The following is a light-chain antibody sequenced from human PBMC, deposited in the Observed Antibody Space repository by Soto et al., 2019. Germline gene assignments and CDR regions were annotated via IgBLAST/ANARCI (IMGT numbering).Light chain of an antibody. Sequence: QSALTQPPSASGSLGSSVTISCTGTSSDVGGHKYVSWYQHHPGKAPKLILFEVSQRPSGVPHRFSGSKSGNTASLTVSGLQAEDEADYYCQSYDRSLSGYVFGTGTKVTVL. CDR1: SSDVGGHKY. V-gene: IGLV2-8*01. CDR3: QSYDRSLSGYV. J-gene: IGLJ1*01. CDR2: EVS.